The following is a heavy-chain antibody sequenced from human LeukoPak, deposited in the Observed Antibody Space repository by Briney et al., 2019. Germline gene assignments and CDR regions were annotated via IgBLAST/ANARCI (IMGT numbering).Heavy chain of an antibody. V-gene: IGHV3-48*02. CDR3: ARDPEAGGFDC. CDR1: GFSFNSFS. CDR2: IDSSSSTI. Sequence: GGSLRLSCAASGFSFNSFSMNWVRQAPGRGLEWVSYIDSSSSTIYYAASVKGRFTISRDNAKNSLHLQMNSLRDEDTAVYYCARDPEAGGFDCWGQGTLVIVSS. D-gene: IGHD1-26*01. J-gene: IGHJ4*02.